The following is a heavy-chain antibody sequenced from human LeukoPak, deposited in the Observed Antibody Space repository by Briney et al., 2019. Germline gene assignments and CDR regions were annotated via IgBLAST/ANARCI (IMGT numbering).Heavy chain of an antibody. D-gene: IGHD6-19*01. V-gene: IGHV3-23*01. J-gene: IGHJ4*02. Sequence: PGGSLRLSCAAPGFTFSNYAMSWVRQAPGKGLEWVSAISGSGGSTYYADSVKGRFTISRDNSKNTLYLQMNGLRAEETAMYYCATPYTSGWSLYFDNWGQGTLVTVSS. CDR2: ISGSGGST. CDR1: GFTFSNYA. CDR3: ATPYTSGWSLYFDN.